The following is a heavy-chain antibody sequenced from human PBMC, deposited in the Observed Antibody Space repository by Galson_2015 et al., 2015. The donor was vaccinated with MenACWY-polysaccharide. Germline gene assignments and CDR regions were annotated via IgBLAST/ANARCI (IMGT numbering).Heavy chain of an antibody. D-gene: IGHD1-1*01. J-gene: IGHJ4*02. V-gene: IGHV1-8*01. CDR2: LNPNSGNT. CDR3: VRDPYPGPRSGPDY. Sequence: SVKVSCKASGYTFTSYDINWVRQATGQGLEWMGWLNPNSGNTGFAQKFQDRVTMTWDTSISTAYMELSSLRSEDAAMYYCVRDPYPGPRSGPDYWGQGTLVTVSS. CDR1: GYTFTSYD.